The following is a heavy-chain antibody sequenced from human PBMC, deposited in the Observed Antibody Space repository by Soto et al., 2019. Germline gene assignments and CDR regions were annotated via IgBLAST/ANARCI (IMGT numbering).Heavy chain of an antibody. CDR1: GYSFTVYY. D-gene: IGHD3-10*01. Sequence: ASVNVSCKASGYSFTVYYMHWVRQAPGQGLEWMGWINPNSGGTNYAQKFQGWVTMTRDTSISTAYMELSRLRSDDTAVYYCARVGERFGDQRRPPNATDVPGPAPALTLAS. V-gene: IGHV1-2*04. CDR3: ARVGERFGDQRRPPNATDV. J-gene: IGHJ6*02. CDR2: INPNSGGT.